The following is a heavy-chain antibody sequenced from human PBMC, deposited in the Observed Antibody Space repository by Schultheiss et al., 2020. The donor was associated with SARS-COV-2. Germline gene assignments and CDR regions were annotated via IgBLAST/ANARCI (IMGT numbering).Heavy chain of an antibody. Sequence: GGSLRLSCAASGFTFSSYGMHWVRQAPGKGLEWVAVISYDGSNKYYADSVKGRFTISRDNCKNTLYLQMNSLRAEDTAVYYCAKEGSSSWYYYYGMDVWGQGTTVTVSS. V-gene: IGHV3-30*18. D-gene: IGHD6-13*01. CDR3: AKEGSSSWYYYYGMDV. CDR1: GFTFSSYG. CDR2: ISYDGSNK. J-gene: IGHJ6*02.